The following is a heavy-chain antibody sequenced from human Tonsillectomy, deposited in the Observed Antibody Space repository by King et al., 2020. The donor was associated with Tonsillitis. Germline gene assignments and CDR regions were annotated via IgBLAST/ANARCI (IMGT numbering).Heavy chain of an antibody. V-gene: IGHV3-23*04. J-gene: IGHJ4*02. CDR1: GFTFTYSA. D-gene: IGHD6-19*01. Sequence: VQLVESGGGLVQPGGSLRLSCAASGFTFTYSAMSWVRQAPGKGLDWVSGISGSGAATYYADSVRGRFTISRDNSKNTLYLQMNSLSAEDTALYYCAKDGWDDWGQGTLVTVSS. CDR3: AKDGWDD. CDR2: ISGSGAAT.